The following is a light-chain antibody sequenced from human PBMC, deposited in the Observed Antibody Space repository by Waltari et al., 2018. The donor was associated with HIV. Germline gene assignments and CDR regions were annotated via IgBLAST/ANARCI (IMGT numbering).Light chain of an antibody. J-gene: IGLJ2*01. V-gene: IGLV3-1*01. CDR2: EDF. CDR3: QAWDSSAVL. Sequence: SYELTQPPSVSVCPGQTASITCSGDQLGDKYACWYQQKPGQSPVPVIYEDFKRPSGIPERFSGSNSGNTATLTISGTQAMDEADYYCQAWDSSAVLFGGGTKLTVL. CDR1: QLGDKY.